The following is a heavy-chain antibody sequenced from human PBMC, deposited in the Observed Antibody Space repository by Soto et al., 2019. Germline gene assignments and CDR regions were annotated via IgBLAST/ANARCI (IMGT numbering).Heavy chain of an antibody. Sequence: ASVKVSCKASGYTFTSYGISWVQQAPGQGLEWMGWISAYNGNTNYAQKLQGRVTMTTDTSTSTAYMELRSLRSDDTAVYYCAREYDILTGYYTAFDIWGQGTMVTVSS. CDR3: AREYDILTGYYTAFDI. J-gene: IGHJ3*02. CDR1: GYTFTSYG. D-gene: IGHD3-9*01. V-gene: IGHV1-18*01. CDR2: ISAYNGNT.